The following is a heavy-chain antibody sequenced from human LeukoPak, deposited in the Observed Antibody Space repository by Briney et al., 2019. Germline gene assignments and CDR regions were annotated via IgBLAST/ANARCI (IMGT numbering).Heavy chain of an antibody. J-gene: IGHJ4*02. D-gene: IGHD5-24*01. V-gene: IGHV3-21*01. CDR2: IGSSFTQI. Sequence: GGSLRLSCAASGFTFSSYAMHWVRQAPGKGLEWVSSIGSSFTQIHYSDSVKGRFTISRDNAKNSLYLQMNSLRAEDTAVYYCARDRRDGYKNPIGDYWGQGTLVTVSS. CDR1: GFTFSSYA. CDR3: ARDRRDGYKNPIGDY.